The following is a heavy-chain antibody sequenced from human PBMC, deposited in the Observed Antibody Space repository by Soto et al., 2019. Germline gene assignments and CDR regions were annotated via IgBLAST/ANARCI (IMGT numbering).Heavy chain of an antibody. J-gene: IGHJ4*02. CDR2: IYTSGST. V-gene: IGHV4-4*07. CDR1: GGSISIHY. D-gene: IGHD6-13*01. CDR3: AREEHSSSWLIPLDY. Sequence: SETLALTCTVSGGSISIHYWRWIRQPAGKGLEWIGRIYTSGSTNYNPSLKSRVTMSVDTSKNQFSLKLSSVTAADTAVYYCAREEHSSSWLIPLDYWGQGTLVTVSS.